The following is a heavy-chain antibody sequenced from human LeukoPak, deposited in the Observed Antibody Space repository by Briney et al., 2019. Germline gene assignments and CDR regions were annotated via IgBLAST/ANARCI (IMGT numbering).Heavy chain of an antibody. D-gene: IGHD3-3*01. CDR2: VGGIDSNT. CDR1: GFTFNIFA. Sequence: PGGSLRLSCAASGFTFNIFAMSWVRQAPGKGPEWVSIVGGIDSNTYYADSVKGRFTISRDNSKNTLYLQMDSLRVEDTALYYCARRVVRSAFDIWGLGTMVTVS. V-gene: IGHV3-23*01. J-gene: IGHJ3*02. CDR3: ARRVVRSAFDI.